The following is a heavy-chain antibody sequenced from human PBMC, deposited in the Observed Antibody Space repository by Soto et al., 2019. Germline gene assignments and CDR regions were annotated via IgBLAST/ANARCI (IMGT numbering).Heavy chain of an antibody. CDR2: ISWNSGNI. CDR1: GFTFDDYA. Sequence: EVQLVESGGGLVQPGRSLRVSCAASGFTFDDYAMHWVRQAPGKGLEWVSGISWNSGNIGYADSVKGRFTISRDNAKNCLYLQMNSLRAEDTALYYCAKDGSGGRGLAWGQGTLVTVSS. J-gene: IGHJ4*02. D-gene: IGHD3-10*01. V-gene: IGHV3-9*01. CDR3: AKDGSGGRGLA.